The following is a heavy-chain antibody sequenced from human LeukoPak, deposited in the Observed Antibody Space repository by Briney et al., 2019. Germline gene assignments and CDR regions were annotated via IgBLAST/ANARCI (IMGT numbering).Heavy chain of an antibody. CDR2: ISGDGGST. J-gene: IGHJ4*02. D-gene: IGHD1-1*01. Sequence: SGGSLRLSCAASGFTFDDYAMHWVRQAPGKGLEWVSLISGDGGSTYYADSVKGRFTISRDNSKNSLYLQMNSLRTEDTALYYCAKVGKVERRVGWIDSWGQGTLVTVSS. CDR1: GFTFDDYA. CDR3: AKVGKVERRVGWIDS. V-gene: IGHV3-43*02.